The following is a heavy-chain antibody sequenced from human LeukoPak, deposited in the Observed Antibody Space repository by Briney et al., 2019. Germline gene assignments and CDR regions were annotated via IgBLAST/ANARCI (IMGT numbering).Heavy chain of an antibody. CDR3: AREGVYCSGGSCFSKEIDY. V-gene: IGHV1-18*01. Sequence: GASVKVSFKASGYTFTSYGISWVRQAPGQGLEWMGWISAYNGNTNYAQKLQGRVTMTTDTSTSTAYMELRSLRSDDTAVYYCAREGVYCSGGSCFSKEIDYWGQGTLVTVSS. D-gene: IGHD2-15*01. CDR2: ISAYNGNT. J-gene: IGHJ4*02. CDR1: GYTFTSYG.